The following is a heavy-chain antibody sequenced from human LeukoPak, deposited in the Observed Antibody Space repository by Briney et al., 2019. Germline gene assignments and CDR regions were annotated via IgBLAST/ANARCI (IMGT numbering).Heavy chain of an antibody. CDR3: ARQDVFYGSGSYYPTTMDV. J-gene: IGHJ6*04. CDR2: IYSGGST. CDR1: GFTVSSNY. V-gene: IGHV3-53*01. Sequence: GGSLRLSCAASGFTVSSNYMSWVRQAPGKGLEWVSVIYSGGSTYYADSVKGRFTISRDNSKNTLYFQMNSLRAEDTAVYYCARQDVFYGSGSYYPTTMDVWGKGTTVTVSS. D-gene: IGHD3-10*01.